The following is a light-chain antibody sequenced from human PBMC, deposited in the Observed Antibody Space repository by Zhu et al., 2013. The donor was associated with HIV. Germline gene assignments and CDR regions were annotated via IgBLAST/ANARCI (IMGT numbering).Light chain of an antibody. CDR3: HQPYTYPFT. J-gene: IGKJ3*01. V-gene: IGKV1-9*01. CDR2: GAS. Sequence: DIQLTQSPSFVSASVGDRVTITCRASQRISTFLAWYQQKPGRAPQLLIYGASTLEGGVPSRFSGSGSGAEFTLTITSLQPEDFATYYCHQPYTYPFTFGPGPNWTSN. CDR1: QRISTF.